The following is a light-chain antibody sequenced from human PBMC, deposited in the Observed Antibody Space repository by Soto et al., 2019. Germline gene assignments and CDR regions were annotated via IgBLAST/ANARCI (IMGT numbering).Light chain of an antibody. V-gene: IGKV1-5*01. CDR2: DAS. CDR1: QSISSW. CDR3: QQYNSYLLT. J-gene: IGKJ4*01. Sequence: DIQMTQSPSTLSASVGDRATITCRASQSISSWLAWYQQKPGKAPKLLIYDASSLESGVPSRFSGSGSGTEFTLTLSSLQPDDFASYYCQQYNSYLLTFGGGTKVEIK.